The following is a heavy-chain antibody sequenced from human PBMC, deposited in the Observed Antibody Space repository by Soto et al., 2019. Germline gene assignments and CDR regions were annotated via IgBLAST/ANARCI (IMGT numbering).Heavy chain of an antibody. CDR3: ARSIVVVTALDY. V-gene: IGHV1-69*10. CDR1: GGTFSSYA. Sequence: SVKVSCKASGGTFSSYAISWVRQAPGQRLEWMGGINPSIGKAKYSQKFQGRVTITRDTSASTAYMELSSLRSEDTAVYYCARSIVVVTALDYWGQGTLVTVSS. J-gene: IGHJ4*02. CDR2: INPSIGKA. D-gene: IGHD2-21*02.